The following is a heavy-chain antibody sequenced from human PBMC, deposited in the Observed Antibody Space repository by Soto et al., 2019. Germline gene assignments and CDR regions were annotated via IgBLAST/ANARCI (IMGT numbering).Heavy chain of an antibody. CDR3: ARDLGAAREGEDAFDI. Sequence: GGSLRLSCAASGFTFSSYSMNWVRQAPGKGLEWVSYISSSSSTIYYADSVKGRFTISRDNAKNSLYLQMNSLRAEDTAVYYCARDLGAAREGEDAFDIWGQGTMVTVSS. CDR1: GFTFSSYS. CDR2: ISSSSSTI. D-gene: IGHD6-6*01. V-gene: IGHV3-48*01. J-gene: IGHJ3*02.